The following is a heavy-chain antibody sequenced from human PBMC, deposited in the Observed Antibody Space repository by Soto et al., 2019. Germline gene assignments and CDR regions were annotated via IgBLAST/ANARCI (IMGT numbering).Heavy chain of an antibody. CDR2: ISSSSSYI. D-gene: IGHD6-6*01. Sequence: GGSLRLSCAASGFTFSSYSMNWVRQAPGKGLEWVSSISSSSSYIYYADSVKGRFTISRDNAKNSLYLQMNSLRAEDTAVYYCARESEYGNWFDPWGQGTLVTVSS. CDR3: ARESEYGNWFDP. V-gene: IGHV3-21*01. J-gene: IGHJ5*02. CDR1: GFTFSSYS.